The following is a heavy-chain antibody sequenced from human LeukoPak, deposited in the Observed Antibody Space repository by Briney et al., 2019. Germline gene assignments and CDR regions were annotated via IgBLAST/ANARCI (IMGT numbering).Heavy chain of an antibody. J-gene: IGHJ6*02. CDR2: INPNSGGT. V-gene: IGHV1-2*02. Sequence: GASVKVSCKASGYTFTGYYMHWVRQAPGQGLEWMGWINPNSGGTNYAQKFQGRVTMTRDTSIGTAYMELSRLRSDDTAVYYCARERAVAGKDYYYGMDVWGQGTTVTVSS. CDR1: GYTFTGYY. CDR3: ARERAVAGKDYYYGMDV. D-gene: IGHD6-19*01.